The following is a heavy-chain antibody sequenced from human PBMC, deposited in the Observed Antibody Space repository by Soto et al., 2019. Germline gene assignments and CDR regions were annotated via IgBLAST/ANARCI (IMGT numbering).Heavy chain of an antibody. D-gene: IGHD3-10*01. J-gene: IGHJ4*02. CDR3: ASLRGSGHPAFLDY. V-gene: IGHV4-39*01. Sequence: SETLSLTCTVSGGSTRTSSYSWGWVRQPPGKGLEWIGTSHHSGSTYYNPSLNIGATISVDTSRNEVSLRVNSVTAADTAIYFCASLRGSGHPAFLDYWGQRTLVTVS. CDR1: GGSTRTSSYS. CDR2: SHHSGST.